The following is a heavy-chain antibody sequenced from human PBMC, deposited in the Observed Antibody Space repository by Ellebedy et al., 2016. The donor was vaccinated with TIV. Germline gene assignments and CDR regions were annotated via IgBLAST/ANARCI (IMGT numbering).Heavy chain of an antibody. V-gene: IGHV3-13*01. CDR1: GFIFSTYD. D-gene: IGHD5-18*01. Sequence: GESLKISCAASGFIFSTYDLHWVRQVTGKGLEWVSGIGTAGDTYYSGSVQGRFTISRENAKNSLYLQMNSLRAEDTAVYYCARVRFGDTAVDYWGQGTLVTVSS. CDR3: ARVRFGDTAVDY. CDR2: IGTAGDT. J-gene: IGHJ4*02.